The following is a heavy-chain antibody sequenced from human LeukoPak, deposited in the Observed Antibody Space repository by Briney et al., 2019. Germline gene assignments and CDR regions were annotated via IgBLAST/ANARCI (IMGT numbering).Heavy chain of an antibody. Sequence: GESLKISSKGSGYSFTSYWIGWVRQMPGKGLEWMGIIYPGDSDTRYSPSFQGQVTISADKSISTAYLQWSSLKASDTAMYYCARHQGYCSSTSCSSVWFDPWGQGTLVTVSS. CDR3: ARHQGYCSSTSCSSVWFDP. CDR2: IYPGDSDT. J-gene: IGHJ5*02. CDR1: GYSFTSYW. D-gene: IGHD2-2*01. V-gene: IGHV5-51*01.